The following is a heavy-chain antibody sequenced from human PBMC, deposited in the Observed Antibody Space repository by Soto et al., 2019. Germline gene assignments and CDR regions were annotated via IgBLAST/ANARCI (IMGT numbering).Heavy chain of an antibody. CDR1: GFTFSSYS. CDR3: ARDFVDFWSGSHDAFDI. Sequence: GGSLRLSCAASGFTFSSYSMNWVRQAPGKGLEWVSYISSSSSTIYYADSVKGRFTISRDNAKNSLYLQMNSLRDEDTAVYYCARDFVDFWSGSHDAFDIWGQGTMVTVSS. D-gene: IGHD3-3*01. CDR2: ISSSSSTI. J-gene: IGHJ3*02. V-gene: IGHV3-48*02.